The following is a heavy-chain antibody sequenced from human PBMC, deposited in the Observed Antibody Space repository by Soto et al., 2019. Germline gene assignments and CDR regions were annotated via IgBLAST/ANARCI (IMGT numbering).Heavy chain of an antibody. CDR2: IIPILGIA. CDR3: ASRQVVAGTNDYYYGMDV. J-gene: IGHJ6*02. CDR1: GGTFSSYT. D-gene: IGHD6-19*01. V-gene: IGHV1-69*02. Sequence: SVKVSCKASGGTFSSYTISWVRQAPGQGLEWMGRIIPILGIANYAQKFQGRVTITADKSTSTAYMELSSLRSEDTAVYYCASRQVVAGTNDYYYGMDVWGQGTTVTVSS.